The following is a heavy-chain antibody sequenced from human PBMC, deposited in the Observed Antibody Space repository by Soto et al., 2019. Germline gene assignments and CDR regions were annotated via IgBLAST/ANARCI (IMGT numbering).Heavy chain of an antibody. V-gene: IGHV3-33*01. J-gene: IGHJ4*02. Sequence: GSLRLSCAASGFTFSDFGMHWVRQAPGKGLEWVAVIWYDGSNKYYADSVKGRFTITRDNSKNTLYLQMNSLTAEDTAVYYCARGGRSGSYFGVDNWGQGT. D-gene: IGHD1-26*01. CDR1: GFTFSDFG. CDR2: IWYDGSNK. CDR3: ARGGRSGSYFGVDN.